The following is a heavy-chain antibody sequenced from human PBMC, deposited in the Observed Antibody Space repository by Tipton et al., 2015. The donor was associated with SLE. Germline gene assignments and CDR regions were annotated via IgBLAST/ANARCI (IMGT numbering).Heavy chain of an antibody. Sequence: TLSLTCTVSGGSISSGGYYWSWIRQHPGKGLEWIGYIYYSGSTYYNPSLKSRVTISVDTSKNQFSLKLSSVTAADTAVDYCARGSFMVRGVFEYWGQGTLVTVSS. CDR1: GGSISSGGYY. J-gene: IGHJ4*02. D-gene: IGHD3-10*01. CDR3: ARGSFMVRGVFEY. V-gene: IGHV4-31*03. CDR2: IYYSGST.